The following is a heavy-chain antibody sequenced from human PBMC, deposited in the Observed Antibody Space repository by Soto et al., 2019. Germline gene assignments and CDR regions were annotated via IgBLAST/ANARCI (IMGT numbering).Heavy chain of an antibody. CDR2: IIPIFGTA. CDR1: GGTFSSYA. CDR3: ATRGYSYGYVRYYYYGMDV. Sequence: QVQLVQSGAEAKKPGSSVKVSCKASGGTFSSYAISWVRQAPGQGLEWMGGIIPIFGTANYAQKFQGRVTITADKSTSTAYMELSSLRSEDTAVYYCATRGYSYGYVRYYYYGMDVWGQGTTVTVSS. D-gene: IGHD5-18*01. J-gene: IGHJ6*02. V-gene: IGHV1-69*06.